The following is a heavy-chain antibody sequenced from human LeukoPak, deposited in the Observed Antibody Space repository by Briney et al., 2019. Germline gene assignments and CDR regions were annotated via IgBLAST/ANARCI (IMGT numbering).Heavy chain of an antibody. CDR1: GGTFSSYA. Sequence: SVKVSCTASGGTFSSYAISWVRQAPGQGLEWMGGIIPIFGTANYAQKFQGRVTITADESRSTAYMELSSLRSEDAAVYYCARDEDYYDSSGYVWGQGTLVTVSS. CDR2: IIPIFGTA. CDR3: ARDEDYYDSSGYV. D-gene: IGHD3-22*01. J-gene: IGHJ4*02. V-gene: IGHV1-69*13.